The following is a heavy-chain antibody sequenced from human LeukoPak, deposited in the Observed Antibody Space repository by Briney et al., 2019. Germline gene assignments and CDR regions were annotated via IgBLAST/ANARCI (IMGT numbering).Heavy chain of an antibody. D-gene: IGHD3-10*01. CDR3: ARDTYYYGSGKDGTDV. CDR1: GFTFSSYG. Sequence: PGGSLRLSCAASGFTFSSYGMHWVRQAPGKGLEWVAVIWYDGSNKYYADSVKGRFTISRDNSKNTLYLQMNSLRAEDTAVYYCARDTYYYGSGKDGTDVWGQGTTVTVSS. V-gene: IGHV3-33*01. J-gene: IGHJ6*02. CDR2: IWYDGSNK.